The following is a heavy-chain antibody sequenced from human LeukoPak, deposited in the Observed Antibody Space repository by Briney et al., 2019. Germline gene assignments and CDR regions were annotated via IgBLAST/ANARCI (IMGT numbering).Heavy chain of an antibody. J-gene: IGHJ4*02. CDR1: GGSFSGYY. CDR2: INHSGST. D-gene: IGHD6-13*01. V-gene: IGHV4-34*01. Sequence: PSETLSLTCAVSGGSFSGYYWSWIRQHPGKGLAWIGEINHSGSTNYNPSLKSRVTISVDTSKNQFSLKLSSVTAADTAVYYCAREASCQAAAGIRYIIDYWGQGTLVTVSS. CDR3: AREASCQAAAGIRYIIDY.